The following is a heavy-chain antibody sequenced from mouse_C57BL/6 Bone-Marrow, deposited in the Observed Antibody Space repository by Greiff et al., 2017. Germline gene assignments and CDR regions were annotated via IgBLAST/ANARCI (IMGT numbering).Heavy chain of an antibody. V-gene: IGHV1-69*01. Sequence: QVQLQQPGAELVLPGASVKLSCKASGYTFTSYWMHWVHQTPGQGLEWIGEIDRSDSYTNYNQKLKGKSTLTVDKTSRTAYMQLSSLTSEDSAVYYCARGLRRTAWFAYWGQGTLVTVSA. CDR1: GYTFTSYW. D-gene: IGHD2-4*01. CDR3: ARGLRRTAWFAY. J-gene: IGHJ3*01. CDR2: IDRSDSYT.